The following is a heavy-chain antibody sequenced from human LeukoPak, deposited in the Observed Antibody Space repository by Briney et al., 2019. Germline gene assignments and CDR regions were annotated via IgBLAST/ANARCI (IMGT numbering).Heavy chain of an antibody. CDR1: GFTFNSFG. D-gene: IGHD6-13*01. V-gene: IGHV3-30*18. CDR3: AKAHSSSMNCFDP. J-gene: IGHJ5*02. CDR2: ISYDGSNK. Sequence: PGGSLRLSCAASGFTFNSFGMHWVRQAPGKGLEWVAVISYDGSNKYFADSVKGRFTISRDNSKNTLYLQMNSLRAEDTAVYYCAKAHSSSMNCFDPWGQGTLVTVSS.